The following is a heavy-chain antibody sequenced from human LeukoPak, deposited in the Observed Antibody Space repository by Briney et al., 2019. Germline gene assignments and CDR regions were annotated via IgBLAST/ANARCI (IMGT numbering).Heavy chain of an antibody. CDR2: ISAYNGNT. D-gene: IGHD5-18*01. Sequence: GASVKVSCKASGYTFTSYGISWVRQAPGQGFEWMGWISAYNGNTNYAQKLQGRVTMTTDTSTSTAYMELRSLRSDDTAVYYCARVAAGIQLGEPEFDYWGQGALVTVSS. CDR3: ARVAAGIQLGEPEFDY. V-gene: IGHV1-18*01. J-gene: IGHJ4*02. CDR1: GYTFTSYG.